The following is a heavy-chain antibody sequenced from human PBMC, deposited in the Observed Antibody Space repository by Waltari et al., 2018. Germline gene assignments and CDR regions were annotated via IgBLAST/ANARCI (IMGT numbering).Heavy chain of an antibody. CDR2: TFYSGTT. V-gene: IGHV4-59*01. CDR3: ARISTFYFYGMDV. J-gene: IGHJ6*02. Sequence: QVQLQESGPGLVRPSETLSLGCTVSNVSIRGYYWTWIRQPPGKGLEWIGFTFYSGTTNYNPSLKSRVTISLDASKNQFSLNLRSVTAADTAVYFCARISTFYFYGMDVWGQGTTVTVSS. D-gene: IGHD3-9*01. CDR1: NVSIRGYY.